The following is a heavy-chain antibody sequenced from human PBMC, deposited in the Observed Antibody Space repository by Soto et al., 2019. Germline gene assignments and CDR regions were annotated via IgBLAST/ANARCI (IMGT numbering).Heavy chain of an antibody. CDR1: GGSIRSHW. V-gene: IGHV4-59*11. Sequence: SETLSLTCTVSGGSIRSHWWSWIRQPPGKGLEWIGYIYYSGSTNYNPSFQSRVTMSVDTSKNQISLKLRSVIAADTAVYYCARDPRAISGTTGAFDIWGRGTTVTVSS. J-gene: IGHJ3*02. CDR3: ARDPRAISGTTGAFDI. D-gene: IGHD1-7*01. CDR2: IYYSGST.